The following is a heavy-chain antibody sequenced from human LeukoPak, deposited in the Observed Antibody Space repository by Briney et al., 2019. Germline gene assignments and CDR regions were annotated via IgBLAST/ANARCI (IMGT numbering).Heavy chain of an antibody. V-gene: IGHV3-21*01. CDR3: ARYQEWLFNNWFDP. J-gene: IGHJ5*02. D-gene: IGHD3-3*01. Sequence: PGGSLRLSCAASGFTFSSYSMNWVRQAAGKGLEWGSSISSSSSYIYYADSVKGRFTISRDNAKNSLYLQMNSLRAEDTAVYYCARYQEWLFNNWFDPWGQGTLVTVSS. CDR2: ISSSSSYI. CDR1: GFTFSSYS.